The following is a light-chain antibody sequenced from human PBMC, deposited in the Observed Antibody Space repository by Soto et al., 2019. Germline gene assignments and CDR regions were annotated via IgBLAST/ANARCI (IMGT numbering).Light chain of an antibody. CDR1: QSVSSY. J-gene: IGKJ4*01. CDR3: QQFSSYPLT. CDR2: DAS. V-gene: IGKV3-20*01. Sequence: EIVMTQSPATLSVSAGERATLSCKASQSVSSYLAWYQQKPGQAPRLLIYDASSRATGIPDRFSGGGSGTAFTLPISRLEPEDFAVYYCQQFSSYPLTFGGGTKVDIK.